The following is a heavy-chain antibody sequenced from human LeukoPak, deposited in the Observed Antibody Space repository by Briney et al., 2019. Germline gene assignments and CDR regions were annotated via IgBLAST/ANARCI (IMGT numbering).Heavy chain of an antibody. J-gene: IGHJ4*02. CDR1: GFTFSSYW. D-gene: IGHD6-13*01. CDR2: IKQDGSEK. CDR3: AKGRYSSSWYVDY. V-gene: IGHV3-7*03. Sequence: GGSLRLSCAASGFTFSSYWMSWVRQAPGKGLEWAANIKQDGSEKYYVDSVKGRFTISRDNSKNTLYLQMNSLRAEDTAVYYCAKGRYSSSWYVDYWGQGTLVTVSS.